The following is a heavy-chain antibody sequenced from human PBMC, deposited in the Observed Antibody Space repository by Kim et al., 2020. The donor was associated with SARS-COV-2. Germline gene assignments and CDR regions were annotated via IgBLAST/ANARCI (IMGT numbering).Heavy chain of an antibody. V-gene: IGHV3-11*01. CDR2: ISNSGSEI. Sequence: GGSLRLSCAASGFIFSDYYMSWVRQAPGKGLEWVSYISNSGSEIYYADSVKGRFTISRDNAQNSLYLQMNSLRAEDTAVYYCVREDSSKDYGPFDPWGQGTLVTVSS. D-gene: IGHD6-13*01. CDR1: GFIFSDYY. CDR3: VREDSSKDYGPFDP. J-gene: IGHJ5*02.